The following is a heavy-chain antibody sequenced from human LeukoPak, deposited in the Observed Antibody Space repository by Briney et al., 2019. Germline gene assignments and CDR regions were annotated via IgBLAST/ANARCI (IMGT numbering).Heavy chain of an antibody. CDR3: ARAKLSGYYYYYYMDV. D-gene: IGHD2/OR15-2a*01. Sequence: SVTVSCKASGGTFISYAISWVRQAPGQGLEWMGGIIPIFGTANYAQKFQGRVTITADESTSTAYMELSSLRSEDTAVYYCARAKLSGYYYYYYMDVWGKGTTVTVSS. J-gene: IGHJ6*03. V-gene: IGHV1-69*01. CDR1: GGTFISYA. CDR2: IIPIFGTA.